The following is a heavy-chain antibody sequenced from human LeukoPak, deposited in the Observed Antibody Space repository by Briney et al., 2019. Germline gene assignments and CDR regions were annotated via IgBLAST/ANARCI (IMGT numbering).Heavy chain of an antibody. CDR3: ARSQGRPNYYYYGRAV. J-gene: IGHJ6*04. V-gene: IGHV1-2*02. CDR1: GYTFTGYY. CDR2: INPNSGGT. Sequence: GASVKVSCKASGYTFTGYYMHWVRQAPGQGLEWMGWINPNSGGTNYAQKFQGRVTMTRDTSISTAYMELSRLRSDDTAVYYCARSQGRPNYYYYGRAVGAKGPRVPVP.